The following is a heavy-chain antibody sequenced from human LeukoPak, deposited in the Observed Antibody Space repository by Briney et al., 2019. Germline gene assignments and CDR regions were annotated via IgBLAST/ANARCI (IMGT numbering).Heavy chain of an antibody. D-gene: IGHD3-3*01. V-gene: IGHV1-69*02. CDR2: IIPILGIA. Sequence: SVKVSCKASGGTFSSYTISWVRQAPGQGLEWMGRIIPILGIANYAQKFQGRVTITADKSTSTAYMELSSLRSEDTAVYYCACSTYYDFWSGYYFYPWGQGTLVTVSS. CDR3: ACSTYYDFWSGYYFYP. CDR1: GGTFSSYT. J-gene: IGHJ5*02.